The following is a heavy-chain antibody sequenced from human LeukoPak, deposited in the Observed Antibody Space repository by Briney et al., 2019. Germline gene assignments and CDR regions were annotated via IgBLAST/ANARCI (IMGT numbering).Heavy chain of an antibody. CDR3: ARGVTTKGRGKGWFDP. D-gene: IGHD4-17*01. J-gene: IGHJ5*02. CDR2: INPSGGST. Sequence: ASVKVSCKASGYTFTSYYMHWVRQAPGQGLEWMGIINPSGGSTSYAQKFQGRVTMTRDTSTSTAYMELSSLRSEDTAVYYCARGVTTKGRGKGWFDPWGQGTLVTVSS. CDR1: GYTFTSYY. V-gene: IGHV1-46*01.